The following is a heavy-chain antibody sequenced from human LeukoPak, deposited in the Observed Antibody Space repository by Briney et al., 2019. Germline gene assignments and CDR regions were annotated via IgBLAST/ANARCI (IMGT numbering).Heavy chain of an antibody. CDR2: ISYDGSNK. V-gene: IGHV3-30*04. J-gene: IGHJ6*04. CDR1: GFTFSSYA. D-gene: IGHD3-10*02. CDR3: AELGITMIGGV. Sequence: GGSLRLSCAASGFTFSSYAMHWVRQAPGKGLEWVAVISYDGSNKYYADSVKGRFTISRDNSKNTLYLQMNSLRAEDTAVYYCAELGITMIGGVWGKGTTVTISS.